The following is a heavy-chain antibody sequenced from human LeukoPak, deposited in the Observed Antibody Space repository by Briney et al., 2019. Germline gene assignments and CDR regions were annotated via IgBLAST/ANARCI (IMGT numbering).Heavy chain of an antibody. D-gene: IGHD3-10*01. V-gene: IGHV4-59*08. Sequence: KPSETLSLTCTVSGGSISSYYWSWIRQPPGKGLEWIGYIYYSGSTKYNPSLKSRVTISIDTSKNQLSLRLSSVTAADTAVYYCARQESGSGSYLSYFDYWGQGTLVTVSS. J-gene: IGHJ4*02. CDR1: GGSISSYY. CDR2: IYYSGST. CDR3: ARQESGSGSYLSYFDY.